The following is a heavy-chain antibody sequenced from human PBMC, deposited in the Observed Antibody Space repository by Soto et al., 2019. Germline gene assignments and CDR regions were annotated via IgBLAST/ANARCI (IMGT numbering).Heavy chain of an antibody. CDR1: GYTFTSYY. CDR2: INPSGGST. D-gene: IGHD6-13*01. CDR3: ARVPDRDDIAADGTYYYYGIDV. J-gene: IGHJ6*02. Sequence: ASVKVSCKASGYTFTSYYMHWVRQAPGQGLEWMGIINPSGGSTSYAQKFQGRVTMTRDTSTSTVYMALSSLRSEDTAVYYCARVPDRDDIAADGTYYYYGIDVWGQGPPVTVSS. V-gene: IGHV1-46*01.